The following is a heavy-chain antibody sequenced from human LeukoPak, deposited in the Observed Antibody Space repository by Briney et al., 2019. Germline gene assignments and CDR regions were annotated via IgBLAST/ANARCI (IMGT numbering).Heavy chain of an antibody. Sequence: SETLSLTHTVSGGSISILYWSCTPHPPAKGLEDSVYLYYSGSTNYNPSLKSRVTILVDTSKNQFSLKLSAVTAADTAVYYCARNQPRYYYYYMDVWGKGTTVTVSS. V-gene: IGHV4-59*08. CDR3: ARNQPRYYYYYMDV. J-gene: IGHJ6*03. CDR1: GGSISILY. D-gene: IGHD1-14*01. CDR2: LYYSGST.